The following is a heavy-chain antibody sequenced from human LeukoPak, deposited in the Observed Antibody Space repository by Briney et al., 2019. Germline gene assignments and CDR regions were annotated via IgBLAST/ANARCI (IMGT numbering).Heavy chain of an antibody. D-gene: IGHD2-2*02. J-gene: IGHJ6*03. CDR1: GFTFSDYY. V-gene: IGHV3-11*04. CDR3: ARAPDCSSTSCYIHDYYYYYMDV. Sequence: PGGSLRLSCAASGFTFSDYYMSWIRQAPGKGPEWASYISSSGSTIYYADSVKGRFTISRDNAKNSLYLQMNSLRAEDTAVYYCARAPDCSSTSCYIHDYYYYYMDVWGKGTTVTVSS. CDR2: ISSSGSTI.